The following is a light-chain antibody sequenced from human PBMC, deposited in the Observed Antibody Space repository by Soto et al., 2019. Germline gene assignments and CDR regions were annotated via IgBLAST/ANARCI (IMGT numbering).Light chain of an antibody. CDR1: NNHIGSNY. J-gene: IGLJ2*01. Sequence: VLTHAPAGTGSPRERVIIPLSRKNNHIGSNYVYWYQQLPGTAPKLLIYRDNQRPSGVPDRFSGSKSGTSASLAISGLRSEDEADYYCAAWDDSLSGVVFGGGTQLTDL. CDR2: RDN. CDR3: AAWDDSLSGVV. V-gene: IGLV1-47*01.